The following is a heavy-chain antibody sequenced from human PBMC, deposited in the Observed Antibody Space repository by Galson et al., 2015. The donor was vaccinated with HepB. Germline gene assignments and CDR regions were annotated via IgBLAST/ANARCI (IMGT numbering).Heavy chain of an antibody. CDR1: GYSFSSFG. V-gene: IGHV1-18*01. CDR3: ARPGPTHLYPFDN. J-gene: IGHJ4*02. Sequence: SVKVSCKASGYSFSSFGITWVRQAPGQGLEWMGWISGYNGNANYAQKFQGRVTMTTDTSTSTAYMELRSLRSDDTALYYCARPGPTHLYPFDNWGQGTLVTVSS. D-gene: IGHD1-1*01. CDR2: ISGYNGNA.